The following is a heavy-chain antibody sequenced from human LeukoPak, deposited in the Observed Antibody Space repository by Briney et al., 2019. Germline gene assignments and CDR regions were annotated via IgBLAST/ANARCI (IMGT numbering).Heavy chain of an antibody. V-gene: IGHV4-38-2*01. CDR3: ARHIAVAGSRWFDP. Sequence: SVTLSLTCAVSGYSISSGYYWGWIRQPPGKGLEWIGSIYHSGSTYYNPSLKSRVTISVDTSKNQFSLKLSSVTAADTAVYYCARHIAVAGSRWFDPWGQGALVTVSS. J-gene: IGHJ5*02. CDR1: GYSISSGYY. D-gene: IGHD6-19*01. CDR2: IYHSGST.